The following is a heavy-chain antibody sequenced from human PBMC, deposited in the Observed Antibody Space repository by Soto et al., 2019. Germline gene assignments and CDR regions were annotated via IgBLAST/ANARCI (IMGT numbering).Heavy chain of an antibody. Sequence: VQLVESGGGVVQPGRSLRLSCAASGFTFSSYDIHWVRQAPGKGLEWVSAISGSGGSTYYADSVKGRFTISRDNSKNTLYLQMNSLRAEDTVVYYCAKSLYDSSGYDAFDIWGKGTMVTVSS. CDR3: AKSLYDSSGYDAFDI. D-gene: IGHD3-22*01. J-gene: IGHJ3*02. CDR2: ISGSGGST. CDR1: GFTFSSYD. V-gene: IGHV3-23*04.